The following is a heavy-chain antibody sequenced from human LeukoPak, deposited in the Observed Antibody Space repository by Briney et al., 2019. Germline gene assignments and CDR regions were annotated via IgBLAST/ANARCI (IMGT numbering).Heavy chain of an antibody. D-gene: IGHD3-16*01. Sequence: SETLSLTCTVSGGSISSGSYYWSWIRQPPGKGLEWIGYIYYSGSTNYNPSLKSRVTISVDTSKNQFSLKLSSVTAADTAVYYCARVTPGGLPQAFDIWGQGTMVTVSS. CDR3: ARVTPGGLPQAFDI. CDR1: GGSISSGSYY. J-gene: IGHJ3*02. V-gene: IGHV4-61*01. CDR2: IYYSGST.